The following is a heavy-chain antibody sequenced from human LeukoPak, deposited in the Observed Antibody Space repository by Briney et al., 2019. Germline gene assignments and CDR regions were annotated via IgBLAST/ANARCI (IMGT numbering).Heavy chain of an antibody. V-gene: IGHV3-53*01. CDR1: GLTVSSDY. CDR3: ARGAIDG. D-gene: IGHD3-22*01. Sequence: GGSLRLSCATSGLTVSSDYMSWVRQAPGKGLEWVSLIYSGGNTHYADSVKGRFTISRDNSKNTLYLQMNSLRAEGTAVYYCARGAIDGWGQGTLVTVSS. CDR2: IYSGGNT. J-gene: IGHJ4*02.